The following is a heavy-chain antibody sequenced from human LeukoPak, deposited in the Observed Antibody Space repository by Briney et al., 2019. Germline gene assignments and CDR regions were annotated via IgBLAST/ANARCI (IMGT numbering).Heavy chain of an antibody. Sequence: SETLSLTCTVSGGSISSYYWSWIRQPPGKGLEWIGYIYYSGSTNYNPSLKSRVTISVDTSKNQFSLKLSSVTAADTAVYYCARGRFVFGPLPITMVRGVFDYWGQGTLVTVSS. CDR2: IYYSGST. CDR1: GGSISSYY. CDR3: ARGRFVFGPLPITMVRGVFDY. J-gene: IGHJ4*02. V-gene: IGHV4-59*01. D-gene: IGHD3-10*01.